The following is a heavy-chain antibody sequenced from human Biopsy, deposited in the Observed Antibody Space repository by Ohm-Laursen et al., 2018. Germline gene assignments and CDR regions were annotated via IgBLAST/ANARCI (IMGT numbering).Heavy chain of an antibody. Sequence: SLRLSCAASGFTFNRYDMHWVRQVSGKGLEWVSAVGNAGDTYYSASVKGRFTISRENAKNSLYLQMNSLRAGDTAVYYCARARDYYDSSGYYYGYYYYNMDVWGQGTTVTVPS. CDR2: VGNAGDT. CDR1: GFTFNRYD. V-gene: IGHV3-13*01. J-gene: IGHJ6*02. D-gene: IGHD3-22*01. CDR3: ARARDYYDSSGYYYGYYYYNMDV.